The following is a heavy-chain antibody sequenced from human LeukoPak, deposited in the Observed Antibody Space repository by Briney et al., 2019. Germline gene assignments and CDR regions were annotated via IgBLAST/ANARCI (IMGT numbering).Heavy chain of an antibody. J-gene: IGHJ4*02. D-gene: IGHD3-22*01. CDR1: GGSFSGYY. CDR2: INHSGST. V-gene: IGHV4-34*01. CDR3: ASRPYYYDSSGRPFGY. Sequence: SETLSLTCAVYGGSFSGYYWSWIRQPPGKGLEWIGEINHSGSTNYNPSLKSRVTISVDTSKNQFSLKLSSVTAADTAVYYCASRPYYYDSSGRPFGYWGQGTLVTVSS.